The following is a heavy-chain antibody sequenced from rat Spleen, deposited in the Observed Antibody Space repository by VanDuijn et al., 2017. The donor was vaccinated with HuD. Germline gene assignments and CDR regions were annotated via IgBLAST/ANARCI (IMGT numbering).Heavy chain of an antibody. CDR1: GFTFSDYY. Sequence: EVQLVESDGGLVQPGRSLKLSCAASGFTFSDYYMAWVRQAPTKGLEWVATVIYDGSKTYYRDSVKGRFTISRNNANSILYLQMNSLRSEDTATYFCTREDSMGTFDYWGQGVMVTVSS. CDR2: VIYDGSKT. V-gene: IGHV5-20*01. J-gene: IGHJ2*01. D-gene: IGHD1-7*01. CDR3: TREDSMGTFDY.